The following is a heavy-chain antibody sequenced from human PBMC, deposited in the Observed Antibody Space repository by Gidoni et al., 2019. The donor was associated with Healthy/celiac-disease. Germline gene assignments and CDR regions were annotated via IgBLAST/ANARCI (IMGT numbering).Heavy chain of an antibody. CDR1: GGTFSSYA. D-gene: IGHD2-21*02. J-gene: IGHJ6*02. CDR2: IIPIFGTA. V-gene: IGHV1-69*01. CDR3: ARGEDCGGDCYYYYYGMDV. Sequence: QVQLVQSGAEVKKPGSSVKVSCKASGGTFSSYAISWVRQAPGHGLEWMGGIIPIFGTANYAQKFQGRVTITADESTSTAYMELSSLRSEDTAVYYCARGEDCGGDCYYYYYGMDVWGQGTTVTVSS.